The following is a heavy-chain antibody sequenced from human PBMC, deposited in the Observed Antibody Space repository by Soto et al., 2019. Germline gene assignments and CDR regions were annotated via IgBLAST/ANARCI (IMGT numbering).Heavy chain of an antibody. CDR2: ISWNSGSI. J-gene: IGHJ6*03. CDR1: GFTFDDYA. D-gene: IGHD5-12*01. V-gene: IGHV3-9*01. Sequence: EVQLVESGGGLVQPGRSLRLSCAASGFTFDDYAMHWVRQAPGKGLEWVSGISWNSGSIGYADSVKGRFTISRDNAKNAQNLQMNRLRAEDTAFYYCAKCTVVTTEHRYYYDYYMDVWGKGTTVTVSS. CDR3: AKCTVVTTEHRYYYDYYMDV.